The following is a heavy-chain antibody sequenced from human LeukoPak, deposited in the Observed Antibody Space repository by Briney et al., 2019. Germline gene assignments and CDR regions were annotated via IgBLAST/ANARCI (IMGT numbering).Heavy chain of an antibody. D-gene: IGHD3-22*01. CDR3: AKSGLYYYDSSFSDP. Sequence: GGSLRLSCAASGFTFSSYGMHWVRQAPGKGLEWVAVISYDGSNKYYADSVKGRFTISRDNSKNTLYLQMNSLRAEDTAVYYCAKSGLYYYDSSFSDPWGQGTLVTVSS. CDR1: GFTFSSYG. J-gene: IGHJ5*02. V-gene: IGHV3-30*18. CDR2: ISYDGSNK.